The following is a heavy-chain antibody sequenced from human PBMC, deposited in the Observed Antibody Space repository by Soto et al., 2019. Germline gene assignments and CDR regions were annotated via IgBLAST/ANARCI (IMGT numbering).Heavy chain of an antibody. CDR2: IYTSGGT. V-gene: IGHV4-4*07. CDR1: GGSMNGYY. Sequence: SETLSLTCSVSGGSMNGYYWSWVRQPAGKGLEWIGRIYTSGGTNYNPSLKSRVTLSLDTSKNHLSLSLRSVTAVDTAMYYCAREGTDYNEYYYGMDVWGQGTTVTVSS. D-gene: IGHD4-4*01. CDR3: AREGTDYNEYYYGMDV. J-gene: IGHJ6*02.